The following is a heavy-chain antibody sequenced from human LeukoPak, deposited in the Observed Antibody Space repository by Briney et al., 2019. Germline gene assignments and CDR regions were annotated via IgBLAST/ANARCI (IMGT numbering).Heavy chain of an antibody. CDR2: IRYDGSNK. Sequence: GGSLRLSCAASGFTVGNNYMNWVRQAPGKGLEWVAFIRYDGSNKYYADSVKGRFTISRDNSKNTLYLQMNSLRAEDTAVYYCAKSLSGGGYYFEYWGQGTLVTVSS. CDR3: AKSLSGGGYYFEY. J-gene: IGHJ4*02. CDR1: GFTVGNNY. V-gene: IGHV3-30*02. D-gene: IGHD3-10*01.